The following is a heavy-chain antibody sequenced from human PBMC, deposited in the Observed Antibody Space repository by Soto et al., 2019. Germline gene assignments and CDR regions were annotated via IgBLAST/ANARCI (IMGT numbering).Heavy chain of an antibody. CDR2: IYSGGSA. J-gene: IGHJ1*01. CDR3: AGGAPITPANFAS. Sequence: GSLRLSCAVSGFTVRTNYMNWFRQAPGKGLDWVSVIYSGGSAFYATAVKSRFTISRDSSKNTLYLQMSSLRAEDTAVYYCAGGAPITPANFASWGQGTLVTVSS. D-gene: IGHD5-12*01. CDR1: GFTVRTNY. V-gene: IGHV3-53*01.